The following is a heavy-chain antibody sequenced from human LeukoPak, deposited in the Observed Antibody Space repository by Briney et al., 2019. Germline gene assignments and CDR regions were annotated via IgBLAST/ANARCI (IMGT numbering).Heavy chain of an antibody. CDR3: TRGLRLGYCSGGSCYYWFDP. CDR2: FNHSGST. J-gene: IGHJ5*02. CDR1: GGSFSGYY. Sequence: PSETLSLTCAVYGGSFSGYYWSWIRQPPGKGLEWIGEFNHSGSTNYNPSLQSRVTISADTSKNQFSLNLRSVIAADTAVYYCTRGLRLGYCSGGSCYYWFDPWGQGTRVTVSS. D-gene: IGHD2-15*01. V-gene: IGHV4-34*01.